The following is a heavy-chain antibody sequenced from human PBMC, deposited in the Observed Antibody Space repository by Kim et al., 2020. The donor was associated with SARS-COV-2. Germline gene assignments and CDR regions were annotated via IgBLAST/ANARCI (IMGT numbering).Heavy chain of an antibody. CDR3: ARDRGIVLMVYAEFDY. CDR2: IIPIFGTA. CDR1: GGTFSSYA. V-gene: IGHV1-69*13. J-gene: IGHJ4*02. Sequence: SVKVSCKASGGTFSSYAISWVRQAPGQGLEWMGGIIPIFGTANYAQKFQGRVTITADESTSTAYMELSSLRSEDTAVYYCARDRGIVLMVYAEFDYWGQGTLVTVSS. D-gene: IGHD2-8*01.